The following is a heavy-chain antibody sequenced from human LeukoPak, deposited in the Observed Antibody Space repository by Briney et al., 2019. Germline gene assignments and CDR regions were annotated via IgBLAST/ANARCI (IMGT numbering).Heavy chain of an antibody. V-gene: IGHV4-61*02. Sequence: SETLSLTSTVSGGSISSGSYYWSWIRQPAGKGLEWIGRIYTSGSTNYNPSLKSRVTISVDTSKNQFSLKLSSVTAADTAVYYCARGSITTPGGFDYWGQGTLVTVSS. J-gene: IGHJ4*02. CDR2: IYTSGST. CDR1: GGSISSGSYY. D-gene: IGHD3-3*01. CDR3: ARGSITTPGGFDY.